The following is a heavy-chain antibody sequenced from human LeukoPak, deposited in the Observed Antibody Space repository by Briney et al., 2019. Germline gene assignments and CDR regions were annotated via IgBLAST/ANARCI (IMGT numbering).Heavy chain of an antibody. CDR2: SNHFGST. V-gene: IGHV4-34*01. D-gene: IGHD5-18*01. CDR3: ARGRLQLWSFPLPYNHYAIDV. Sequence: SETLSLTCAVSGESFSGYFWTWIRQPPGKGLEWIGESNHFGSTDYNPSLKSRVTISVDTSKKQFSLSVRSVTDADTAVYFCARGRLQLWSFPLPYNHYAIDVWGQGTTVTVSS. J-gene: IGHJ6*02. CDR1: GESFSGYF.